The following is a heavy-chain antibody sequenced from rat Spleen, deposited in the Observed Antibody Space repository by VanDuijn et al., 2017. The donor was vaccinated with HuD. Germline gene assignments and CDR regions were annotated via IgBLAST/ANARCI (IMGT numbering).Heavy chain of an antibody. CDR3: NTQAY. V-gene: IGHV6-6*01. Sequence: EVQLVESGGGLVQPGNSLKLSCATSGFTFSTAWMYWFRQFPEKRLEWVARIKAKSNNYATDYTESVKGRFTISRDDSKSSIYLQMNSLKEEDTATYYCNTQAYWGQGTLVTVSS. J-gene: IGHJ3*01. CDR1: GFTFSTAW. CDR2: IKAKSNNYAT.